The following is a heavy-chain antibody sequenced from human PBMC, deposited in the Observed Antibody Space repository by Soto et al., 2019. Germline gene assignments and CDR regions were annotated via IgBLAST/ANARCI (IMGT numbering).Heavy chain of an antibody. CDR2: VSAGNGQT. CDR1: GYTFCNYG. D-gene: IGHD6-13*01. V-gene: IGHV1-3*01. CDR3: ARVSISWENYYFYGLDV. J-gene: IGHJ6*02. Sequence: ASVKVSCKASGYTFCNYGIRWVRQAPGQRLEWLGWVSAGNGQTKYSQRFQGRVTITRDTSASTAHMELSSLTSEDTGVYYCARVSISWENYYFYGLDVWGQGSTVTVSS.